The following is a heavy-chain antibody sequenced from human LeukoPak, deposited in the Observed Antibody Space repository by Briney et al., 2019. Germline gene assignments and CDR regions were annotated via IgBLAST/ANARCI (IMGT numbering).Heavy chain of an antibody. CDR3: ASLYGDYVASDY. CDR2: INPNSGGR. V-gene: IGHV1-2*02. CDR1: GYSFTVYY. Sequence: GASVMVFCKASGYSFTVYYMHWVRQAPGQGLEWMGWINPNSGGRNYAQKFLGRLTMTRDTSISTAYMELSRLRSDDTAVYYCASLYGDYVASDYWGQGTLVTV. D-gene: IGHD4-17*01. J-gene: IGHJ4*02.